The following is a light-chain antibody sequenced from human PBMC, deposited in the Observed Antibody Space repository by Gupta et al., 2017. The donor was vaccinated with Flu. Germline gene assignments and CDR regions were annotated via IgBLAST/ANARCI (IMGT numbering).Light chain of an antibody. Sequence: EIVLTQSPCTLSLSPGERATLSCRASHSVSSSYLAWYQQKPGQAPRLLIYGASNRATGIPDRFSGSASGTDFTLTISRLEPEDFVMYYCQQHGSSPLSFGGGTKVEIK. J-gene: IGKJ4*01. CDR3: QQHGSSPLS. V-gene: IGKV3-20*01. CDR2: GAS. CDR1: HSVSSSY.